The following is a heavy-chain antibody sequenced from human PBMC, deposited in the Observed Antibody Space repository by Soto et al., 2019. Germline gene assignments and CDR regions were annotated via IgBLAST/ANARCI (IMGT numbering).Heavy chain of an antibody. Sequence: PGGSLRLSCAASGFTFSSYGMHWVRQAPGKGLEWVAVISYDGSNKYYADSVKGRFTISRDNSKNTLYLQMNSLRAEDTAVYYCAKGPVAEDLLWYLDAFDIWGQGTMVTVSS. V-gene: IGHV3-30*18. J-gene: IGHJ3*02. CDR3: AKGPVAEDLLWYLDAFDI. CDR1: GFTFSSYG. CDR2: ISYDGSNK. D-gene: IGHD3-10*01.